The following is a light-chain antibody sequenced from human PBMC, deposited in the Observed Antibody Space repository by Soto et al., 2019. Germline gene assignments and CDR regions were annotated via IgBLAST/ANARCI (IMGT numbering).Light chain of an antibody. J-gene: IGLJ3*02. CDR2: EVN. V-gene: IGLV2-14*01. CDR3: ISYTNSNTGV. Sequence: QSALTQPASVSGAPGQSITISCTGTSSDVGNYNYVSWYQQDPGKAPKLMIYEVNNRPSGVSHRFSGSKSGNTASLTISGLQDEDEADYYCISYTNSNTGVFGGGTKLTVL. CDR1: SSDVGNYNY.